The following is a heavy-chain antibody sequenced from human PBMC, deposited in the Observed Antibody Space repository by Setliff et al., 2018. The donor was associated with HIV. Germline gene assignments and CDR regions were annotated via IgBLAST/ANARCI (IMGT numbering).Heavy chain of an antibody. CDR1: GYTFTGYY. V-gene: IGHV1-18*04. CDR3: ARGPAFRRYYDILTGYSPSWFDP. CDR2: ISAYNGNT. J-gene: IGHJ5*02. Sequence: GASVKVSCKASGYTFTGYYMHWVRQAPGQGLEWMGWISAYNGNTNHAQKLQGRVTMTTDTSTSTAYMELRSLRSDDTAVYYCARGPAFRRYYDILTGYSPSWFDPWGQGTLVTVSS. D-gene: IGHD3-9*01.